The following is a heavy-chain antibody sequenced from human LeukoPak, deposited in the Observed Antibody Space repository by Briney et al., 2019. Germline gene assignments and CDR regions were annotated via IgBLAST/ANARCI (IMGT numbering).Heavy chain of an antibody. CDR3: AKDPRTYGSSWYSDY. V-gene: IGHV3-30*02. CDR2: IRYDGSNK. D-gene: IGHD6-13*01. J-gene: IGHJ4*02. CDR1: GFTFSSYG. Sequence: AGGSLRLSCAASGFTFSSYGMHWVRQAPGKGLEWVAFIRYDGSNKYYADSVKGRFTISRDNSKNTLYLQMNSLRAEDTAVYYCAKDPRTYGSSWYSDYWGQGTLVTVSS.